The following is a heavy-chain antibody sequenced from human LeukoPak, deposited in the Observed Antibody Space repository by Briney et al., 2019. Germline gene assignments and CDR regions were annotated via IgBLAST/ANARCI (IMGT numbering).Heavy chain of an antibody. V-gene: IGHV4-39*01. CDR3: ARHSHYYDMDY. Sequence: SETLSLTCTVSGGSISSNSYYWGWIRQPPGKGLEWIGSIYYSGSTYYNPSLKSRVTISVDTSKNQFSLKLSSVTAADTAVYYCARHSHYYDMDYWGQGTLVTVSS. CDR1: GGSISSNSYY. D-gene: IGHD3-22*01. CDR2: IYYSGST. J-gene: IGHJ4*02.